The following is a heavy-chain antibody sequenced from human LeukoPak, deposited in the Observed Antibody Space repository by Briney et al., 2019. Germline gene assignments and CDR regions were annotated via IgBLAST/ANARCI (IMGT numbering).Heavy chain of an antibody. CDR2: ISYDGSNK. J-gene: IGHJ4*02. CDR1: GFTFSSYA. D-gene: IGHD6-13*01. CDR3: ARERVAAGFFGFDY. V-gene: IGHV3-30-3*01. Sequence: GGSLRLSCAASGFTFSSYAMHWVRQAPGKGLEWVAVISYDGSNKYYADSVKGRFTISRDNSKNTLYLQMNSLRAEDTAVYYCARERVAAGFFGFDYWGQGTLVTVSS.